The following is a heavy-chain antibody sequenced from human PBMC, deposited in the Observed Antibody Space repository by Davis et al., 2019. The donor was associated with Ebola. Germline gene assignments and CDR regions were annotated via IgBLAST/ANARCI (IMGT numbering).Heavy chain of an antibody. J-gene: IGHJ5*02. Sequence: SETLSLTCTVPGGSISSYYWSWIRQPPGKGLEWIGYIYYSGCTNYNPSLKSRVTISVDASKNQFSLKLSSVTAADTAVYYCARHSALPAAMVFDWFDPWGQGTLVTVSS. CDR3: ARHSALPAAMVFDWFDP. D-gene: IGHD2-2*01. CDR1: GGSISSYY. CDR2: IYYSGCT. V-gene: IGHV4-59*08.